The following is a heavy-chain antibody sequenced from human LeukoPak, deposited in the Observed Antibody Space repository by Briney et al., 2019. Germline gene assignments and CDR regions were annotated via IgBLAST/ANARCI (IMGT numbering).Heavy chain of an antibody. D-gene: IGHD3-9*01. CDR2: ISYDGSNK. Sequence: GGLRVSCAASGVTFRRNGRHGVRQAPGKGRECVAVISYDGSNKYYEDSVKGRFTISRDNSKNTLYLQMNSLRAEDTAVYYCATTVDWRGDYWGQGTLVTVSS. CDR1: GVTFRRNG. CDR3: ATTVDWRGDY. V-gene: IGHV3-30*03. J-gene: IGHJ4*02.